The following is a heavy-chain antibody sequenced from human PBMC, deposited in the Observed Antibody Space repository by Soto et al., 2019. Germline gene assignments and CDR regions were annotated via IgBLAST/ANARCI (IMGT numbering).Heavy chain of an antibody. V-gene: IGHV4-34*01. D-gene: IGHD6-19*01. J-gene: IGHJ4*02. CDR2: INHSGST. CDR3: ARGPGQWLVSTYFDY. CDR1: GGSFSGYY. Sequence: SETLSLTCAVYGGSFSGYYWSWIRQPPGKGLEWIGEINHSGSTNYNPSLKSRVTISVDTSKNQFSLKLSSVTAADTAVYYCARGPGQWLVSTYFDYWGQGTLVTVSS.